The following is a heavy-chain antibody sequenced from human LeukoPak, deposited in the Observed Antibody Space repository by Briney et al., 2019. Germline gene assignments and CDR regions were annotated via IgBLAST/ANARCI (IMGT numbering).Heavy chain of an antibody. CDR2: IKPSAGST. V-gene: IGHV1-46*03. CDR3: CRNVASGLDY. CDR1: GYTFTSYY. J-gene: IGHJ4*02. D-gene: IGHD3-10*01. Sequence: ASVKVSCKASGYTFTSYYIHWVQQAPGQGLEWMGVIKPSAGSTIYAQKFQGRVTVTGDTSTSTVYMELSSLRTDDTAVYYCCRNVASGLDYWGQGTLVTVSS.